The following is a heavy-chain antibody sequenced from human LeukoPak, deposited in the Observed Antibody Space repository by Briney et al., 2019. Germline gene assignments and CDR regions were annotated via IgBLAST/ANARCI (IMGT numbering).Heavy chain of an antibody. CDR1: GFTFRSYD. V-gene: IGHV3-13*01. J-gene: IGHJ4*02. D-gene: IGHD6-19*01. CDR3: VRGGIQVSGIDEIDY. CDR2: VGISGDT. Sequence: GGSLRLSCAASGFTFRSYDMHWVRQVTGKGLEWVSVVGISGDTYYAASVKGRSTISRENAKNSLYLQMNSLTAGDTAVYYCVRGGIQVSGIDEIDYWGQGTLVTVSS.